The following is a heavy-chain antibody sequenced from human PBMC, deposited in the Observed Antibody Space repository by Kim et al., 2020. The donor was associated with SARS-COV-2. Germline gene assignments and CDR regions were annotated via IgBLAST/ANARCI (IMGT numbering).Heavy chain of an antibody. J-gene: IGHJ4*02. V-gene: IGHV1-46*01. D-gene: IGHD2-2*01. CDR2: INPSGVST. CDR1: GYTFTSYY. Sequence: ASVKVSCKASGYTFTSYYMHWVRQAPGQGLEWMGIINPSGVSTSYAQKFQGRVTMTRDTSTSTVYMELSSLRSEDTAVYYCARDLVVVPAASGFDYWGQGTLVTVSS. CDR3: ARDLVVVPAASGFDY.